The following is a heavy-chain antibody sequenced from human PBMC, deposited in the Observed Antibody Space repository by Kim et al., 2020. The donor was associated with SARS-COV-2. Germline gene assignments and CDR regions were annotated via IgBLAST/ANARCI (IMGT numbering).Heavy chain of an antibody. CDR2: INHSGST. V-gene: IGHV4-34*01. J-gene: IGHJ4*02. CDR3: ARGARESNCSSTSCSSYHFDY. D-gene: IGHD2-2*01. Sequence: SETLSLTCAVYGGSFSGYYWSWIRQPPGKGLEWIGEINHSGSTNYNPSLKSRVTISVDTSKNQFSLKLSSVTAADTAVYYCARGARESNCSSTSCSSYHFDYWGQGTLVTVSS. CDR1: GGSFSGYY.